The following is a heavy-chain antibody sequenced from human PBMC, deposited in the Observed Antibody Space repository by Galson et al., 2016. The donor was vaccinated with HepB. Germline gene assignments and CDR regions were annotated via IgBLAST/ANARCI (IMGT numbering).Heavy chain of an antibody. J-gene: IGHJ1*01. CDR1: GFTFNDYA. D-gene: IGHD3-10*01. V-gene: IGHV3-9*01. CDR2: ISWNSGRI. CDR3: AKATSGSAYGSRYFQH. Sequence: SLRLSCATSGFTFNDYAMHWVRQAPGKGLEWVSGISWNSGRIDYAESVKGRFTVSRDNAKNSLYLQINSLSAEDTALYYCAKATSGSAYGSRYFQHWGQGTLVTVSS.